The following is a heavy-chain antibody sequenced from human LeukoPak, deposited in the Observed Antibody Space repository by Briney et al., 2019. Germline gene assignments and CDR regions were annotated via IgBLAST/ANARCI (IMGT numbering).Heavy chain of an antibody. CDR2: VWHDGSKT. V-gene: IGHV3-33*06. CDR1: GFTFSGCH. CDR3: AKDSNDNGDYNYFDF. D-gene: IGHD4-17*01. Sequence: PGRSLKLSCAASGFTFSGCHVHWVRQAPGKGLEWVALVWHDGSKTYYADSVKGRFTVSRDNSKNTLFLRMNSLRAEDTGVHYCAKDSNDNGDYNYFDFWGQGTLVTVSS. J-gene: IGHJ4*02.